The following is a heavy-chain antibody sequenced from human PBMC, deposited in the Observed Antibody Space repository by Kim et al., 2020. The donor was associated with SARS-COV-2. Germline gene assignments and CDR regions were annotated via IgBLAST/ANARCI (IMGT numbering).Heavy chain of an antibody. Sequence: GGSLRLSCAVSGFTVSSNYMSWVRQAPGKGLEWVSVIYSGGSTYYADSVKSRFTISRDNSKNTLYLQMNSLRAEDTAVYYCASGPYSSSWYPTRFDYWGQGTLVTVSS. V-gene: IGHV3-53*01. D-gene: IGHD6-13*01. CDR2: IYSGGST. J-gene: IGHJ4*02. CDR3: ASGPYSSSWYPTRFDY. CDR1: GFTVSSNY.